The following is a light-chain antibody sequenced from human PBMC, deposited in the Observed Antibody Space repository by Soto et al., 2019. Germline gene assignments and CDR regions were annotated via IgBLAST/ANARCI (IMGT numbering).Light chain of an antibody. J-gene: IGKJ4*01. CDR2: ATS. Sequence: EIVVTQSPATLSVSPGERATLSCRASQSVGNNFAWYQQKPGQAPRLLILATSTRATGVPARFSGSGSGTEFRLTICSLQSEDFAVYYCQQHGDWPLTFGGGAKVEIE. CDR3: QQHGDWPLT. CDR1: QSVGNN. V-gene: IGKV3-15*01.